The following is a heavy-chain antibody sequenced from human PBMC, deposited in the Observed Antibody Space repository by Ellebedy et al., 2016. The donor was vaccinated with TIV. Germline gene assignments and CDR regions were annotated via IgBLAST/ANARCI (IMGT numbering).Heavy chain of an antibody. D-gene: IGHD7-27*01. CDR3: AREWGFDI. J-gene: IGHJ3*02. CDR2: ISDYNGNT. Sequence: AASVKVSCKASGYTFSRYGISWVRQAPGQGLEWMGWISDYNGNTKYAQKFPGRVTMTTDTSTSTAYMELRSLTSDDTAVYYCAREWGFDIWGQGTMVTVSS. CDR1: GYTFSRYG. V-gene: IGHV1-18*01.